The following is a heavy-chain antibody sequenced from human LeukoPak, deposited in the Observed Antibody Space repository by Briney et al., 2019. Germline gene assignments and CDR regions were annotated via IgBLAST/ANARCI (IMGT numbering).Heavy chain of an antibody. CDR1: GGSISSYY. Sequence: PSETLSLTCTVSGGSISSYYWSWIRQPPGKGLEWIGYIYYSGSTNYNPSLKSRVTISVDTSKNQFSLKLSSVTAADRAVYYCARGPWYWSFDIWGQGTMVTVSS. V-gene: IGHV4-59*01. D-gene: IGHD2-8*02. CDR3: ARGPWYWSFDI. CDR2: IYYSGST. J-gene: IGHJ3*02.